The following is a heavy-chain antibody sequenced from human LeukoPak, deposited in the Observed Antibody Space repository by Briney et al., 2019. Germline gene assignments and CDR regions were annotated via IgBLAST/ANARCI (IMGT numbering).Heavy chain of an antibody. CDR3: AKVLRYFDWLPYFDY. Sequence: PGGSLRLSCAASGFTFSSYVMSWVRQAPGKGLEWVSAISGSGGSTYYTDSVKGRFTISRDNSKNTLYLQMNSLRAEDTAVYYCAKVLRYFDWLPYFDYWGQGTLVTVSS. CDR1: GFTFSSYV. CDR2: ISGSGGST. J-gene: IGHJ4*02. D-gene: IGHD3-9*01. V-gene: IGHV3-23*01.